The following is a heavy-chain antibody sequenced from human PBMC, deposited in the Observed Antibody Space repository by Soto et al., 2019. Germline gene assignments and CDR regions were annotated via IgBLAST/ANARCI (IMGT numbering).Heavy chain of an antibody. CDR1: GFTVSSSS. D-gene: IGHD3-10*01. J-gene: IGHJ4*02. V-gene: IGHV3-53*01. CDR2: IYSGGST. CDR3: AREVTGDYFDY. Sequence: EVQLVESGGGLIQPGGSLRLSCAASGFTVSSSSMSWVRQAPGKGLEWVSVIYSGGSTYYADSVKGRFTISRDNSKNTLFLQMNSVRAEDTALYYCAREVTGDYFDYWCQGTLVTVSS.